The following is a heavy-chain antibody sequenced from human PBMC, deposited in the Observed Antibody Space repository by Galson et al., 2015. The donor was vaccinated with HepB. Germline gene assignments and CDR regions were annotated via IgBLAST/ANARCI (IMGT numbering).Heavy chain of an antibody. V-gene: IGHV3-21*03. J-gene: IGHJ6*02. CDR2: ITERSSYI. Sequence: SLRLSCAASGFTFSSYSMNWVRQAPGKGLEWVSSITERSSYIHYTDSVKGRFTISRDNAKNSLFLQLDSLRVEDTAVYCCARTNTTPRYYYALDVWGQGTTVTVSS. D-gene: IGHD1-1*01. CDR3: ARTNTTPRYYYALDV. CDR1: GFTFSSYS.